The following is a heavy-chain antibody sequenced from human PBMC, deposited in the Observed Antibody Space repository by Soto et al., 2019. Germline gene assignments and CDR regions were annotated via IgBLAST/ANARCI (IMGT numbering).Heavy chain of an antibody. CDR1: GGSISSYY. CDR3: ARDSPVTDAFDL. CDR2: IYYSGST. V-gene: IGHV4-59*01. J-gene: IGHJ3*01. D-gene: IGHD4-4*01. Sequence: QVQLQESGPGLVKPSETLSLTCTVSGGSISSYYWSWIRQPPGKGLEWIGYIYYSGSTNYNPSLKTRVTISVDTSKNQFALKLSSATAADPAVSYWARDSPVTDAFDLWGQGTMVTVSS.